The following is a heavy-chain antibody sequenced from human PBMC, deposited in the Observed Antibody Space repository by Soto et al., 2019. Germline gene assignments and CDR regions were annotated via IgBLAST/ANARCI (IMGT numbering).Heavy chain of an antibody. D-gene: IGHD1-1*01. CDR1: GGSISSGGYY. CDR3: ARGLTVGFEDNSDAFDI. J-gene: IGHJ3*02. CDR2: IYYSGST. Sequence: QVQLQESGPGLVKPSQTLSLTCTVSGGSISSGGYYWSWIRQHPGKGLEWIGYIYYSGSTYYNPSLKSRVTISVDTSKNQFSLKLSSVTAADTAVYYCARGLTVGFEDNSDAFDIWGQGTMVTVSS. V-gene: IGHV4-31*03.